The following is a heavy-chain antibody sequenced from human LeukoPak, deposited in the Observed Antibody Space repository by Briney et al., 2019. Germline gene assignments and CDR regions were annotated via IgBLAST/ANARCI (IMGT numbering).Heavy chain of an antibody. CDR2: INHSGST. J-gene: IGHJ5*02. CDR3: ARGSRLVVS. CDR1: GGSFSGYY. Sequence: PETLSLTCAVYGGSFSGYYWSWIRQPPGKGLEWIGEINHSGSTNYNPSLKSRVTISVDTSKNQFSLKLSSVTAADTAVYYCARGSRLVVSWGQGTLVTVSS. V-gene: IGHV4-34*01. D-gene: IGHD6-19*01.